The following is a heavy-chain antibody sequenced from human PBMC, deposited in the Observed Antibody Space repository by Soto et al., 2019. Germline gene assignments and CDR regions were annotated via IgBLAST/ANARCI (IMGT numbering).Heavy chain of an antibody. CDR2: IYYSGST. J-gene: IGHJ3*02. Sequence: SETLSLTCTVSGGSISSYYWSWIRQPPGKGLEWIGYIYYSGSTNYNPSLKSRVTISVDTSKNQFSLKLSSVTAADTAVYYCARHDCNYSIDAFDIWGQGTMLTV. D-gene: IGHD1-7*01. V-gene: IGHV4-59*08. CDR1: GGSISSYY. CDR3: ARHDCNYSIDAFDI.